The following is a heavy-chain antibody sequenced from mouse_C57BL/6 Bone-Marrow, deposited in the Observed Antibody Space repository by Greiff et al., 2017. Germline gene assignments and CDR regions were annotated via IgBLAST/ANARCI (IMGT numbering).Heavy chain of an antibody. D-gene: IGHD1-1*01. J-gene: IGHJ3*01. CDR1: GFSLTSYA. Sequence: VKLVESGPGLVAPSQSLSITCTVSGFSLTSYAISWVRPPPGKGLEWLGVIWTGGGKNYNSALKSRLSISKDNSKSQVFLKMNSLQTDDTARYYCARNYYGSSFWFAYWGQGTLVTVSA. V-gene: IGHV2-9-1*01. CDR2: IWTGGGK. CDR3: ARNYYGSSFWFAY.